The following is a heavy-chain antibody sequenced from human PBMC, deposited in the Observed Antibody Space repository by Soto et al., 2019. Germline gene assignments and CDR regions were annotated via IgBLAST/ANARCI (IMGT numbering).Heavy chain of an antibody. CDR1: GFTFSSYG. J-gene: IGHJ4*01. D-gene: IGHD1-26*01. CDR3: AKSDIVGASRCSFDY. Sequence: GGSLRLSCAASGFTFSSYGMHWVRQAPGKGLEWVAVISYDGSNKYYADSVKGRVTISRDNSENTLYLQMNSLRPEDTAVYYCAKSDIVGASRCSFDYWGHGTLVAVSS. CDR2: ISYDGSNK. V-gene: IGHV3-30*18.